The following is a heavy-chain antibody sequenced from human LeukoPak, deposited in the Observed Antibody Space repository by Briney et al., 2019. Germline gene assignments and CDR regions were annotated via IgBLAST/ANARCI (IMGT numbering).Heavy chain of an antibody. Sequence: GGSLRLSCAASGFTVSNNYMSWVRQAPGKGLEWVALIYSGGSTYYADFVKGRFTISRDNSKNTLYLQMSSLRAEDTAVYYCAGFSHMGVWGQGTTVTVSS. CDR2: IYSGGST. J-gene: IGHJ6*02. CDR3: AGFSHMGV. CDR1: GFTVSNNY. V-gene: IGHV3-66*01.